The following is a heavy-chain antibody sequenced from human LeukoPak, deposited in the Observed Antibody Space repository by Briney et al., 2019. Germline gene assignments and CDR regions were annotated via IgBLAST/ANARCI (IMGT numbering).Heavy chain of an antibody. CDR3: ARTYCGGDCYNSPYYFDY. J-gene: IGHJ4*02. V-gene: IGHV1-2*02. Sequence: PSVKVSCKASGYTFTGYYMHWVRQAPGQGLEWMGWINPNSGGTNYAQKFQGRVTMTRDTSISTAYMELSRLRSDDTAVYYCARTYCGGDCYNSPYYFDYWGQGTLVTVSS. CDR1: GYTFTGYY. CDR2: INPNSGGT. D-gene: IGHD2-21*01.